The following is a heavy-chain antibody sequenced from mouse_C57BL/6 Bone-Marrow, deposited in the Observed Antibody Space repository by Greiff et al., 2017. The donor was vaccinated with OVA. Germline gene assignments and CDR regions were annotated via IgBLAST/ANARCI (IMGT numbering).Heavy chain of an antibody. J-gene: IGHJ4*01. Sequence: QVQLKQPGAELVRPGSSVKLSCKASGYTFTSYWMDWVKQRPGQGLEWIGNIYPSDSETHYNQKFKDKATLTVDKSSSTAYMQLSSLTSEDSAVYYCARNSNHWDVGMDYWGQGTSVTVSS. CDR3: ARNSNHWDVGMDY. V-gene: IGHV1-61*01. D-gene: IGHD2-5*01. CDR1: GYTFTSYW. CDR2: IYPSDSET.